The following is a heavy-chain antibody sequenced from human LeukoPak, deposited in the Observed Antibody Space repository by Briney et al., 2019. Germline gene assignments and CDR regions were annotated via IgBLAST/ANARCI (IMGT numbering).Heavy chain of an antibody. D-gene: IGHD5-12*01. CDR3: ARLAARLHWFDP. J-gene: IGHJ5*02. Sequence: SETLSLTCTVSGASINSYYWSWIRQPPGKGLEWIGYIYSSGSTNYNPSLKSRVTISVDTSKNQFSLKLRSVTAADTAVYYCARLAARLHWFDPWGQGTLVTVSS. CDR1: GASINSYY. CDR2: IYSSGST. V-gene: IGHV4-4*09.